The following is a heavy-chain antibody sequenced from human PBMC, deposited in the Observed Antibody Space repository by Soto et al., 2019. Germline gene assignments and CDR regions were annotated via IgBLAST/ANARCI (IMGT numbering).Heavy chain of an antibody. J-gene: IGHJ4*02. D-gene: IGHD3-22*01. V-gene: IGHV1-18*04. CDR2: ISADNGIT. Sequence: ASVKVSCKASGYRFTRYGFNWLRQAPGQGLEWMGWISADNGITNYAQKFQGRVTMTTDTYATTAYMELRSLTFDDTATYYCARDIVFGDSSDNLAGCWGQGTLVTVSS. CDR1: GYRFTRYG. CDR3: ARDIVFGDSSDNLAGC.